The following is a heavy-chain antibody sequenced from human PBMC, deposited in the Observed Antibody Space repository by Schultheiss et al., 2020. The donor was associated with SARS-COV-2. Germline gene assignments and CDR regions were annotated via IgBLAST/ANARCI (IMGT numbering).Heavy chain of an antibody. V-gene: IGHV1-18*01. J-gene: IGHJ4*02. CDR1: GGTFSSYA. D-gene: IGHD6-6*01. Sequence: ASVKVSCKASGGTFSSYAISWVRQAPGQGLEWMGWISAYNGNTNYAQKFQGRVTMTTDTSTSTAYMELRSLRSDDTAVYYCARDLGSSSTPKFYFDYWGQGTLVTVSS. CDR3: ARDLGSSSTPKFYFDY. CDR2: ISAYNGNT.